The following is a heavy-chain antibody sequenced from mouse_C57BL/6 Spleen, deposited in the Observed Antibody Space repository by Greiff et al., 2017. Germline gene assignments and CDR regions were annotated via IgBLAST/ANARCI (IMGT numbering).Heavy chain of an antibody. CDR2: IHPNSGST. CDR1: GYTFTSYW. V-gene: IGHV1-64*01. Sequence: QVQLQQPGAELVKPGASVKLSCKASGYTFTSYWMHWVKQRPGQGLEWIGMIHPNSGSTNYNEKFKSKATLTVDKSSSTAYMQLSSLTSEDSAVYYCARYTRGAYYAMDYWGQGTSVTVSS. J-gene: IGHJ4*01. CDR3: ARYTRGAYYAMDY.